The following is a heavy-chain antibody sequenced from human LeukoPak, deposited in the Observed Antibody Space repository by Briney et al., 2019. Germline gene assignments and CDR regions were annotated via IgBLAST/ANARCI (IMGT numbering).Heavy chain of an antibody. D-gene: IGHD2/OR15-2a*01. CDR2: ISYGGSNK. V-gene: IGHV3-30*18. J-gene: IGHJ6*02. CDR3: AKDDVAKGNYYYYGMDV. CDR1: GFTFSSYG. Sequence: PGGSLRLSCAASGFTFSSYGMHWVRQAPGKGLEWVAVISYGGSNKYYADFVKGRFTISRDNSKNTLYLQMNSLRAEDTAVYYCAKDDVAKGNYYYYGMDVWGQGTTVTVSS.